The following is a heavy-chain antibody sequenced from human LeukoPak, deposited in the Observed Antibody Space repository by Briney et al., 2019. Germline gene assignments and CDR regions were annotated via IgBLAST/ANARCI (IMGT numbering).Heavy chain of an antibody. J-gene: IGHJ4*02. CDR3: ARGGKWELLSY. CDR1: GYTFTSYG. Sequence: ASVKVSCKTSGYTFTSYGISWVRQAPGQGLEWMGWISAYNRNTNYAQKFQGRVTMTRDTSISTAYMELSRLRSDDTAVYYCARGGKWELLSYWGQGTLVTVSS. D-gene: IGHD1-26*01. CDR2: ISAYNRNT. V-gene: IGHV1-18*01.